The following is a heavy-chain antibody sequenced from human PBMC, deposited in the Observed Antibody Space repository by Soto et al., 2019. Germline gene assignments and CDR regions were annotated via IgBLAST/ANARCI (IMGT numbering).Heavy chain of an antibody. CDR2: ITDYGTTI. CDR3: ARAGQEPFDY. CDR1: GFNLGSYW. Sequence: EVQLVESGGSLVQPGGSLRLSCAAAGFNLGSYWMHWGRQAPGKGLVWVSRITDYGTTINYAESVEGRFTISRDDAKSELYLTMNNLRAEDTADYYCARAGQEPFDYWGQGALVTVSS. V-gene: IGHV3-74*01. J-gene: IGHJ4*02. D-gene: IGHD1-1*01.